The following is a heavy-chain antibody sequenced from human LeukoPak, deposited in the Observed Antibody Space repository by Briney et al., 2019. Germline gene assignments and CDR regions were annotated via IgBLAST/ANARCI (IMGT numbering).Heavy chain of an antibody. CDR1: GGTFSSYA. J-gene: IGHJ4*02. D-gene: IGHD5-24*01. Sequence: SVKVSCKASGGTFSSYAISWVRQAPGQGLEWMGGIIPIFGTANYAQKFQGRVTITTDESTSTAYMELSSLRSEDTAVYYCARWGAHGCNEPLDYWGQGTLVTVSS. CDR3: ARWGAHGCNEPLDY. CDR2: IIPIFGTA. V-gene: IGHV1-69*05.